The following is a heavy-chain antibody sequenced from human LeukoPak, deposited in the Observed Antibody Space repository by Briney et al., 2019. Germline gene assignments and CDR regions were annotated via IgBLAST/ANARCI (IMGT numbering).Heavy chain of an antibody. D-gene: IGHD5-12*01. CDR3: ARAPQVAYFAY. Sequence: PRGSLRLSCAVSGFTFSSYEMNWVRQAPGKGLEWVSYISSSGSTIYYADSVKGRFTISRDNAKNSLFLQMNSLRAEDTAVYYCARAPQVAYFAYWGQGTLVTVSS. J-gene: IGHJ4*02. CDR2: ISSSGSTI. V-gene: IGHV3-48*03. CDR1: GFTFSSYE.